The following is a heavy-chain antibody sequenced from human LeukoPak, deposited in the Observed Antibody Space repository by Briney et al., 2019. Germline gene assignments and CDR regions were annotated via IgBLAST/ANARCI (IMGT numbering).Heavy chain of an antibody. CDR2: IYYSGST. CDR3: ARDMVGAGWFDP. Sequence: SETLSLTRTVSGGSISSSSYYWGWIRQPPGKGLEWIGSIYYSGSTYYNPSLKSRVTISVDTSKNQFSLKLSSVTAADTAVYYCARDMVGAGWFDPWGRGTLVTVSS. D-gene: IGHD3-10*01. CDR1: GGSISSSSYY. V-gene: IGHV4-39*07. J-gene: IGHJ5*02.